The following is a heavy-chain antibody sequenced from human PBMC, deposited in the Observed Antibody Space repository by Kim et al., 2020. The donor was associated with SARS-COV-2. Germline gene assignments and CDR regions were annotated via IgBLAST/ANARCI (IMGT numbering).Heavy chain of an antibody. D-gene: IGHD3-16*02. Sequence: SETLSLTCTISGGYFSNHYWSWIRQPPGKGLEWIGNISNSGSPTYNPSLKSRVTISLDTSTNQIYLRLTYVPAAETPVYYCARRGYLDLCCRGTLVTVSS. J-gene: IGHJ2*01. V-gene: IGHV4-4*08. CDR2: ISNSGSP. CDR3: ARRGYLDL. CDR1: GGYFSNHY.